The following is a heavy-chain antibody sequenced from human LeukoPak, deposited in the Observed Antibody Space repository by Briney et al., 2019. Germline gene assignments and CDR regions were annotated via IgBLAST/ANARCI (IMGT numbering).Heavy chain of an antibody. D-gene: IGHD6-19*01. CDR2: IYYSGST. CDR1: GASISSSRDY. Sequence: IPSETLSLTCTVSGASISSSRDYWGWIRQPPGKGLEWIGSIYYSGSTYYNPSLKSRVTISVDTSKNQFSLKLSSVTAADTAVYYCARHVEIAVAGPIDYWGQGTLVTVSS. CDR3: ARHVEIAVAGPIDY. J-gene: IGHJ4*02. V-gene: IGHV4-39*01.